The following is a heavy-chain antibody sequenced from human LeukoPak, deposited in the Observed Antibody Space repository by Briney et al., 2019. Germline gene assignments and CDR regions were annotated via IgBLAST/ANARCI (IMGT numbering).Heavy chain of an antibody. CDR2: ISGSSDYI. Sequence: GGSLRLPCAASGFTFSSYSMNWVRQAPGKGLEWVSSISGSSDYIYYTDSVKGRFTISRDNAKNSLYLQMNSLRAEDTAVYYCARDGAAAGSDYYYYMDVWGKGTTVTVSS. CDR1: GFTFSSYS. V-gene: IGHV3-21*01. D-gene: IGHD6-13*01. J-gene: IGHJ6*03. CDR3: ARDGAAAGSDYYYYMDV.